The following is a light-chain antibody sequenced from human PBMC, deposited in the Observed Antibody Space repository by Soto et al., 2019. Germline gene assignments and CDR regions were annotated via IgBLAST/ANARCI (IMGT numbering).Light chain of an antibody. CDR1: GSDVGGYNY. CDR2: EVS. V-gene: IGLV2-8*01. Sequence: QSALTQPPSASGSPGQSVTISCTGTGSDVGGYNYVSWYQQHPGKAPKLMIYEVSKRPSGVPDRFSGSKSGNTASLTVSGLQAEDEADYYCSSYAGSNKVFGTGTKAPS. J-gene: IGLJ1*01. CDR3: SSYAGSNKV.